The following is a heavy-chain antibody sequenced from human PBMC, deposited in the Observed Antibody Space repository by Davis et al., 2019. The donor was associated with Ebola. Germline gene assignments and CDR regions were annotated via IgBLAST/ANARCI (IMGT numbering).Heavy chain of an antibody. Sequence: PSETLSLTCTVSGGSISSSSYYWSWIRQPPGKGLEWIGYIYYSGSTNYNPSLKSRVTISVDTSKNQFSLKLSSVTAADTAVYYCARDYGGTALLWGQGTLVTVSS. CDR2: IYYSGST. CDR3: ARDYGGTALL. CDR1: GGSISSSSYY. J-gene: IGHJ4*02. D-gene: IGHD4-23*01. V-gene: IGHV4-61*01.